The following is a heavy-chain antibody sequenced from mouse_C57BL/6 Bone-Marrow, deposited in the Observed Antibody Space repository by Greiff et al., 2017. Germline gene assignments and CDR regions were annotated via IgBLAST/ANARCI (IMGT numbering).Heavy chain of an antibody. CDR3: AHLPCYYGSSYFDY. CDR1: GFPLTSYA. Sequence: VQGVESGPGLVAPSQSLSITCTVSGFPLTSYAISWVRQPPGKGLEWLGVIWTGGGTNYNSALKSRLSISKDNSKSQVFLKMNSLQTDDTARYYCAHLPCYYGSSYFDYWGQGTTLTVSS. J-gene: IGHJ2*01. V-gene: IGHV2-9-1*01. D-gene: IGHD1-1*01. CDR2: IWTGGGT.